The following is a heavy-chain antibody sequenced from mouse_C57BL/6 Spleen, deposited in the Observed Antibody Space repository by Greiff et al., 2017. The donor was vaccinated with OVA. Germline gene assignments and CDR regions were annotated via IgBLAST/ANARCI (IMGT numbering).Heavy chain of an antibody. Sequence: EVQLQESVAELVRPGASVKLSCTASGFNIKNTYMHWVKQRPEQGLEWIGRIDPANGNTKYAPKFQGKATITADTSSNTAYLQLSSLTSEDTAIYYCARVDDYDRGGFDYWGQGTTLTVSS. CDR2: IDPANGNT. D-gene: IGHD2-4*01. J-gene: IGHJ2*01. CDR1: GFNIKNTY. V-gene: IGHV14-3*01. CDR3: ARVDDYDRGGFDY.